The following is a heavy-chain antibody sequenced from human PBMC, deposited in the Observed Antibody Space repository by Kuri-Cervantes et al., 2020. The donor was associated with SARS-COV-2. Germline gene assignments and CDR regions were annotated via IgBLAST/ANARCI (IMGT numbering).Heavy chain of an antibody. J-gene: IGHJ3*02. CDR1: GFTFSDYY. CDR2: ISSSGSTI. D-gene: IGHD6-6*01. V-gene: IGHV3-11*04. CDR3: VIGDSSSPHDAFDI. Sequence: GESLKISCAASGFTFSDYYMSWIRQAPGKGLEWVSYISSSGSTIYYADSVKGRFTISRDNAKNSLYLQMNSLRAEDTAVYYCVIGDSSSPHDAFDIWGQGTMVTVSS.